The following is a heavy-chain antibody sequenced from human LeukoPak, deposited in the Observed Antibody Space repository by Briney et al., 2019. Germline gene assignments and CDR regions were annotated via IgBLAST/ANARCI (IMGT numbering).Heavy chain of an antibody. J-gene: IGHJ6*03. Sequence: SETLSLTCTVSGDSISSYYWSWIRQPAGKGLEWIGRIYTSGGTSYNPSLKSRVTMSVDTSKNQFSLKLSSVTAADTAVYYCARDPQTTYYMDVWGKGTTVTVSS. V-gene: IGHV4-4*07. D-gene: IGHD1-1*01. CDR2: IYTSGGT. CDR1: GDSISSYY. CDR3: ARDPQTTYYMDV.